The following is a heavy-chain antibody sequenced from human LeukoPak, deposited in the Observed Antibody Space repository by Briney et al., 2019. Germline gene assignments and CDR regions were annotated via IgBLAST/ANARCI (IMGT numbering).Heavy chain of an antibody. CDR2: IRSKANSYAR. D-gene: IGHD3-22*01. Sequence: GGSLRLSCAASGFTFSGAGMHWVRQASGRGLEWVGGIRSKANSYARVYAASVKGRFTISRDDSKNTAYLQMNSLKTEDTAIYYCTTFGIVDDYWGQGTLVTVSS. CDR1: GFTFSGAG. CDR3: TTFGIVDDY. V-gene: IGHV3-73*01. J-gene: IGHJ4*02.